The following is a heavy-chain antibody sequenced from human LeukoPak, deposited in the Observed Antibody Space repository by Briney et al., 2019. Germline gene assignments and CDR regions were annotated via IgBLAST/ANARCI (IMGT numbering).Heavy chain of an antibody. CDR2: IYRGGST. V-gene: IGHV3-66*01. Sequence: GGSLRLFCAASGFTVSSNYMSWVRQAPGKGMEWVSVIYRGGSTYYANSVKGGFTISRDNSKNTLYLQMNSLRAEDTAVYYCAREPVYYDILTGYYKAGYFDYWGQGTLVTVSS. CDR1: GFTVSSNY. D-gene: IGHD3-9*01. J-gene: IGHJ4*02. CDR3: AREPVYYDILTGYYKAGYFDY.